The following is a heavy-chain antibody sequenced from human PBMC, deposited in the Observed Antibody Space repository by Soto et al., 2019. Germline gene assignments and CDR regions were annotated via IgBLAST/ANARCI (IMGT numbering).Heavy chain of an antibody. J-gene: IGHJ4*02. CDR1: GFTFSSYA. V-gene: IGHV3-23*01. D-gene: IGHD2-2*01. Sequence: GGSLRLSCAASGFTFSSYAMSWVRQAPGKGLEWVSAISGSGSSTYYADSVKGRFTISRDNSKNTLYLQMNSLRAEDTAVYYCARGSYQLLPSWYFDYWGQGTLVTVSS. CDR3: ARGSYQLLPSWYFDY. CDR2: ISGSGSST.